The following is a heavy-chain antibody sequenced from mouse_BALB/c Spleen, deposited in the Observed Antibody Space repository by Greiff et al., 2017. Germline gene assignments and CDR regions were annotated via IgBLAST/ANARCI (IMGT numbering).Heavy chain of an antibody. CDR1: GYTFTSYY. CDR2: IYPGNVNT. D-gene: IGHD2-14*01. Sequence: VQLQQSGPELVKPGASVRISCKASGYTFTSYYIHWVKQRPGQGLEWIGWIYPGNVNTKYNEKFKGKATLTADKSSSTAYMQLSSLTSEDSAVYFCARTSYYRYPFDYWGQGTTLTVSS. J-gene: IGHJ2*01. CDR3: ARTSYYRYPFDY. V-gene: IGHV1S56*01.